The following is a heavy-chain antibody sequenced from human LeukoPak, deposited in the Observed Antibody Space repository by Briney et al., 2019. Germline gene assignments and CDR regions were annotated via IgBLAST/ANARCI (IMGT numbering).Heavy chain of an antibody. CDR2: ISSSSSYI. D-gene: IGHD3-3*01. V-gene: IGHV3-21*01. CDR1: GFILSSYS. Sequence: PGGSLRLSCAGSGFILSSYSMNWVRQAPGKGLEWVSSISSSSSYIYYADSVKGRFTISRDNAKNSLYLQMNSLRAEDTAVYYCARNYYDFWSGYYIDWGQGTQVTVSS. J-gene: IGHJ4*02. CDR3: ARNYYDFWSGYYID.